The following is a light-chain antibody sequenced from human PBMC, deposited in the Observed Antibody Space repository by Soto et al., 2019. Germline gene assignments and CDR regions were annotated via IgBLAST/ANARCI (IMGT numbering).Light chain of an antibody. V-gene: IGKV3-20*01. CDR3: QHYDNWPPRT. CDR2: AAS. J-gene: IGKJ1*01. Sequence: EIVLTQSPGTLSLSPGEGATLSCRASQRVSSRYLTWYQQKPGQAPRLLIYAASSRATGIPDRFSGSGSGTDFTLTISRLEPEDFAVYYCQHYDNWPPRTFGQGTKVEIK. CDR1: QRVSSRY.